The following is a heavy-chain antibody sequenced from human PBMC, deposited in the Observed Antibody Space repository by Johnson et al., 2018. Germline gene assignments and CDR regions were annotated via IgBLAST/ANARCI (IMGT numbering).Heavy chain of an antibody. CDR3: AREKWFGELKGYYMDV. V-gene: IGHV4-34*01. CDR1: GGSFSGYY. D-gene: IGHD3-10*01. CDR2: INHSGST. J-gene: IGHJ6*03. Sequence: QVQLQQWGAGLLKPSETLSLTCAVYGGSFSGYYWSWIRQPPGKGLEWIGEINHSGSTNYNPSLKSRVTISVDTSKNQFSLKLSSVTAADTAVYYCAREKWFGELKGYYMDVWGKGTTVTVSS.